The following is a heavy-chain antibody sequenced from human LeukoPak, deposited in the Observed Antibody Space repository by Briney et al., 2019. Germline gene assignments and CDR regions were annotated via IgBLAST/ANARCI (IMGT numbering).Heavy chain of an antibody. Sequence: ASVKVSCKASGYTFTSYYMHWVRQAPGQGLEWMGIINPSGGSTSYAQKFQGRVTMTRDTSTSTVYMELSSLRSEDTAVYYCVRDAPSGSSGWYKFDYWGQGTLVTVSS. V-gene: IGHV1-46*01. CDR2: INPSGGST. D-gene: IGHD6-19*01. CDR3: VRDAPSGSSGWYKFDY. J-gene: IGHJ4*02. CDR1: GYTFTSYY.